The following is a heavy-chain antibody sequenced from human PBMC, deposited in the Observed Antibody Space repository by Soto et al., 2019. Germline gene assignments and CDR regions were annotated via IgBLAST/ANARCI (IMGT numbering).Heavy chain of an antibody. CDR1: GGTFSSYA. CDR2: IIPIFGTA. V-gene: IGHV1-69*06. D-gene: IGHD3-3*01. Sequence: GASVKVSCKASGGTFSSYAISWVRQAPGQGLEWMGGIIPIFGTANYAQKFQGRVTITADKSTSTAYMELSSLRSEDTAVYYCARAVLRFLEWLSQRNYYYYYGMDVWGQGIPGHRLL. CDR3: ARAVLRFLEWLSQRNYYYYYGMDV. J-gene: IGHJ6*02.